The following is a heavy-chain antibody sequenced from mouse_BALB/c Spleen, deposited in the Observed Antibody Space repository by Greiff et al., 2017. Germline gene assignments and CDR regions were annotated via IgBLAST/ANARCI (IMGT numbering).Heavy chain of an antibody. J-gene: IGHJ3*01. CDR3: ARGGGFAWFAY. Sequence: QVQLQQSGPELVKPGASVKISCKASGYAFSSSWMNWVKQRPGQGLEWIGRIYPGDGDTNYNGKFKGKATLTADKSSSTAYMQLSSLTSVDSAVYFCARGGGFAWFAYWGQGTLVTVSA. CDR1: GYAFSSSW. V-gene: IGHV1-82*01. CDR2: IYPGDGDT.